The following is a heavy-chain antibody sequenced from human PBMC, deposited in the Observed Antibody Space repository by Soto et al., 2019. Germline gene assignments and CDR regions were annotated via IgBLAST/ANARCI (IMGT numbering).Heavy chain of an antibody. Sequence: QVQLVQSGAEVKKPGASVKVSCKASGYTFTSYGISWVRQAPGQGLEWMGWISAYNGNTKYVQKFQGRVTKTTDTSTSTATMELRSLRTDDTAVYYCARDAAAGRNDYWGQGTLVTVAS. V-gene: IGHV1-18*01. J-gene: IGHJ4*02. CDR3: ARDAAAGRNDY. CDR2: ISAYNGNT. D-gene: IGHD6-13*01. CDR1: GYTFTSYG.